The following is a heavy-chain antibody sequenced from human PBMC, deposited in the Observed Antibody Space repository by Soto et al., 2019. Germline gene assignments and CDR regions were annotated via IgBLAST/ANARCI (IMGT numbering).Heavy chain of an antibody. D-gene: IGHD2-15*01. CDR2: LRGSGGST. Sequence: EKGLEWVSALRGSGGSTYYSDSVKGRFTISRDNYKNTLYLQMNSLRVEDTAFFFQAEDGIRDTVPVSAFLLNRSSDL. V-gene: IGHV3-23*01. CDR3: AEDGIRDTVPVSAFLLNRSSDL. J-gene: IGHJ2*01.